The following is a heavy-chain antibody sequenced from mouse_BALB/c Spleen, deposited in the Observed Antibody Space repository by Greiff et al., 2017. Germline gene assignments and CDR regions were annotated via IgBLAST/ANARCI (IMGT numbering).Heavy chain of an antibody. CDR2: ISSGGSYT. CDR1: GFTFSSYG. D-gene: IGHD3-3*01. J-gene: IGHJ4*01. CDR3: ARQDRAMDY. V-gene: IGHV5-6*03. Sequence: EVNVVESGGGLVKPGGSLKLSCAASGFTFSSYGMSWVRQTPDKRLEWVATISSGGSYTYYPDSVKGRFTISRDNAKNTLYLQMSSLKSEDTAMYYCARQDRAMDYWGQGTSVTVSS.